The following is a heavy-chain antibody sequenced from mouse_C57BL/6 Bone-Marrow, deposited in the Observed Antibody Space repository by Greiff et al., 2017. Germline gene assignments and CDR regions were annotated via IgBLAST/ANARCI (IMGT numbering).Heavy chain of an antibody. D-gene: IGHD1-1*01. J-gene: IGHJ3*01. V-gene: IGHV1-62-2*01. CDR1: GYTFTEYT. CDR2: FYPGGGSI. CDR3: AGHEESYGSPWFAY. Sequence: VQLQQSGAELVKPGASVKLSCKASGYTFTEYTIHWVKQRSGQGLEWIGWFYPGGGSIKYNEQFKDKATLTADKSSSTAYLQLSRLTSDDSAVXFCAGHEESYGSPWFAYWGQGTLVTVSA.